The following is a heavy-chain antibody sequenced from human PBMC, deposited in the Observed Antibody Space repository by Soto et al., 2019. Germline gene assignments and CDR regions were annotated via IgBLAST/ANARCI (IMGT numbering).Heavy chain of an antibody. D-gene: IGHD5-18*01. CDR3: ASTRGYSYGTYDY. J-gene: IGHJ4*02. Sequence: QVQLVESGGGLVKPGGSLRLSCAASGFTFSDYYMSWIRQAPGKGLEWVSYISSSSSYTNYADSVKGRFTISRDNAKNSRYLQMNSLRAEDTAVYYCASTRGYSYGTYDYWGQGTLVTVSS. CDR2: ISSSSSYT. CDR1: GFTFSDYY. V-gene: IGHV3-11*05.